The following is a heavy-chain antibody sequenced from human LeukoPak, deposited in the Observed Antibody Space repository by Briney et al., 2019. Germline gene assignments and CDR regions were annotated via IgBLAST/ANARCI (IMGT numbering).Heavy chain of an antibody. Sequence: TGGSLRLSCAASGFTFSSYAMRWVRQAPGMGLEWVSAISGSGGSTYYADSVKGRFTISRDNSKNTVYLQMSSLRAEDTAVYYCAKGAGGSSSPSDYWGQGTLVTVSS. D-gene: IGHD6-6*01. CDR3: AKGAGGSSSPSDY. V-gene: IGHV3-23*01. CDR2: ISGSGGST. J-gene: IGHJ4*02. CDR1: GFTFSSYA.